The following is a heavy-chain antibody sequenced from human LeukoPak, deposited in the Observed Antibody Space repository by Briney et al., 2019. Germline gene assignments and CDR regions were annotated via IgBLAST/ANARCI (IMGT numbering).Heavy chain of an antibody. J-gene: IGHJ4*02. V-gene: IGHV3-21*06. CDR3: ARDCETSCGHEPPNY. CDR1: GFTFSHYT. D-gene: IGHD2-21*01. Sequence: PGGSLRLSCAASGFTFSHYTMNWIRQAPGKGLEWVASISGGSTYIFYSPSVGGRVYPGSRGGRRFTVSRDDAKNTLFLQMNSLSAEDAAVYYCARDCETSCGHEPPNYWGQGTLVTVSS. CDR2: ISGGSTYI.